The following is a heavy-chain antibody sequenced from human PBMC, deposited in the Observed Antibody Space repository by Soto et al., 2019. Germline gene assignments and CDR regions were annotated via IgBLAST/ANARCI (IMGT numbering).Heavy chain of an antibody. V-gene: IGHV3-33*01. D-gene: IGHD5-12*01. CDR3: VRGPFITATIRDDAFDF. CDR2: IWFDGSKT. CDR1: GFSFSSYG. Sequence: QVQLVESGGGEVQPGGSLRLSCAGSGFSFSSYGIHWVRQAPGKGLEWVALIWFDGSKTYYADSVKGRFTLSRDNSKKTVRLQMDSLRAEDTAVYHSVRGPFITATIRDDAFDFWGQGTMVSVSS. J-gene: IGHJ3*01.